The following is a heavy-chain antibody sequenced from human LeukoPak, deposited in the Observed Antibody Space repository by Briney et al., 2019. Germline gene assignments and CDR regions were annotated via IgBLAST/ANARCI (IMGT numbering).Heavy chain of an antibody. J-gene: IGHJ5*02. CDR3: AALGYCSSTSCSNCFDP. CDR2: IRYDGSNK. V-gene: IGHV3-30*02. CDR1: GFTFSSYG. D-gene: IGHD2-2*01. Sequence: GGSLRLSCAASGFTFSSYGMHWVRQAPGKGLEWVAFIRYDGSNKYYADSVKGRFTISRDNSKNTLYLQMNSLRAEDTAVYYCAALGYCSSTSCSNCFDPWGQGTLVTVSS.